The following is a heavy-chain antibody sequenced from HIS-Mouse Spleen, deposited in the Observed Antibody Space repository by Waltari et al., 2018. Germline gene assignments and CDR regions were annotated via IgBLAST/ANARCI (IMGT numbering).Heavy chain of an antibody. CDR3: AREIPYSSSWYDWYFDL. Sequence: QLQLQESGPGLVKPSETLSLTCTVSGCSISSSSYYGGWIRQPPGKGLGWVGSIYYSRSTYYSPSTKSRVTITVETSKNQFSLKLSSVTDADTAVYYCAREIPYSSSWYDWYFDLWGRGTLVTVSS. J-gene: IGHJ2*01. CDR1: GCSISSSSYY. D-gene: IGHD6-13*01. V-gene: IGHV4-39*07. CDR2: IYYSRST.